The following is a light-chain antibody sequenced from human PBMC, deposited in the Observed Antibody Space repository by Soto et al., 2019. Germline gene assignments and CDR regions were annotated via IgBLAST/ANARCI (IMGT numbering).Light chain of an antibody. V-gene: IGKV3-20*01. J-gene: IGKJ2*01. CDR1: ETVNNNF. CDR3: QQYGSSPPYT. CDR2: AAS. Sequence: IVLTQSPGTLSLSPGERATLSCRASETVNNNFLGWYQQKPGQAPRLLIFAASRRATGIPDRFSGSGSGTDFTLTISRLEPEDFGVYYCQQYGSSPPYTFGQGTKLEIK.